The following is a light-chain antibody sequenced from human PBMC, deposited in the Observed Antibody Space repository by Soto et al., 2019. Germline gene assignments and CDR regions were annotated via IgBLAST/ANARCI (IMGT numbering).Light chain of an antibody. CDR1: QSVTSTS. CDR3: QQYGSSPWT. V-gene: IGKV3-20*01. J-gene: IGKJ1*01. Sequence: IVLTQAPCTLSLSPWERASLYCMSSQSVTSTSFAWYQQKPGQAPRLLIYAASRRATGIPDRFSGSGSGTDFTLTISRLEPEDFAVYYCQQYGSSPWTFGQGTKVDIK. CDR2: AAS.